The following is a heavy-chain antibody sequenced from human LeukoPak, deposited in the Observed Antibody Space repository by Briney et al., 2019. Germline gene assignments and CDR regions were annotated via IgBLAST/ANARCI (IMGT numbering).Heavy chain of an antibody. CDR1: GFAFSSFA. Sequence: GGSLRLSCAASGFAFSSFAMGWVRQSPGRGLEWLSTINGGGNTTFYADSVKGRFTISRDNSKNTLYLHMDSLRPDDTAIYYCTKELHVAVAVADYYYFYMDVWGRGTAVTVSS. V-gene: IGHV3-23*01. CDR3: TKELHVAVAVADYYYFYMDV. J-gene: IGHJ6*03. D-gene: IGHD6-19*01. CDR2: INGGGNTT.